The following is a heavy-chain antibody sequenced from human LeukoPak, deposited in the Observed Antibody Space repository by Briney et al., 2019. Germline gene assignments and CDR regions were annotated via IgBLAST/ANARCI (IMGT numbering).Heavy chain of an antibody. V-gene: IGHV3-23*01. J-gene: IGHJ4*02. CDR3: AKDPYIVVVPAAILFDY. Sequence: GGSLRLSCAASGFTFSDYAMNWVRQAPGKGLEWVSAISSSGGSIYHADSVKGRFTISRDNSKNTLYLQMNSLRAEDTAVYYCAKDPYIVVVPAAILFDYWGQGTLVTVSS. D-gene: IGHD2-2*01. CDR2: ISSSGGSI. CDR1: GFTFSDYA.